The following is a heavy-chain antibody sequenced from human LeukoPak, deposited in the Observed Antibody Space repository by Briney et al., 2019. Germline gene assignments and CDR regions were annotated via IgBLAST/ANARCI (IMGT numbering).Heavy chain of an antibody. CDR2: TNLIGST. D-gene: IGHD2-15*01. V-gene: IGHV4-34*01. Sequence: PSETLSLTCALYSPSFSGYYWSWIRQPPGKGLEWVGETNLIGSTNYNPSLKSRVTISVDTSKNQFSLKLSSVTAADRGVYYCARKASYCSGGSCYRGRGYFDYWGQGTLVTVSS. CDR3: ARKASYCSGGSCYRGRGYFDY. CDR1: SPSFSGYY. J-gene: IGHJ4*02.